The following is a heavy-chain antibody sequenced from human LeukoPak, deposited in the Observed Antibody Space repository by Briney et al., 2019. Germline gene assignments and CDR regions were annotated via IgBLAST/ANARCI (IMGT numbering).Heavy chain of an antibody. CDR1: GFTFSSYA. CDR3: AKPQILRFLEWLLPDYYYGMDV. D-gene: IGHD3-3*01. V-gene: IGHV3-23*01. CDR2: ISGSGGST. J-gene: IGHJ6*02. Sequence: GGSLRLSCAASGFTFSSYAMSWVRQAPGKGLEWVSAISGSGGSTYYADSVKGRFTISRDNSKNTLYLQMNSLRAGDTAVYYCAKPQILRFLEWLLPDYYYGMDVWGQGTTVTVSS.